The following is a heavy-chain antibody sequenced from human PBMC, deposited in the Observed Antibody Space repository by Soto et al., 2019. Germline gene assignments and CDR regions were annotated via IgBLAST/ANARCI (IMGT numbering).Heavy chain of an antibody. V-gene: IGHV4-30-4*01. CDR3: ARDFYGSGSWLLGY. D-gene: IGHD3-10*01. CDR2: IYYSGST. J-gene: IGHJ4*02. CDR1: GGSISSGSYY. Sequence: SETLSLTCTVSGGSISSGSYYWSWIRQPPGKGLEWIGYIYYSGSTYYNPSLKSRVTISVDTSKNQFSLKLSSVTAADTAVYYCARDFYGSGSWLLGYWGQGTLVTVSS.